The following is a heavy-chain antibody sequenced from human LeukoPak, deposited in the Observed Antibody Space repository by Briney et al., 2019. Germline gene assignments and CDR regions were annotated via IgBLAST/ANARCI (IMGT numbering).Heavy chain of an antibody. D-gene: IGHD3-16*01. CDR2: MNPNSGNT. CDR3: ARGGALSYYYYYMDV. CDR1: GYTFTNYD. V-gene: IGHV1-8*03. Sequence: EASVKVSCKASGYTFTNYDINWVRQASGQGLECMGWMNPNSGNTGYAQKFQGRVTITRNTSISTAYMELSSLRSEDTAVYYCARGGALSYYYYYMDVWGKGTTVTVSS. J-gene: IGHJ6*03.